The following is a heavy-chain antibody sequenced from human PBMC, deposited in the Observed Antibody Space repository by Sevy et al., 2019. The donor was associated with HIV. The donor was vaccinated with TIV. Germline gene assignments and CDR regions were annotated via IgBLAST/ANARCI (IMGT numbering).Heavy chain of an antibody. Sequence: SETLSLTCTVSGGSISRYYWSWVRQPPGKGLEWIGYIYYSGITNYNPSLKSRVAISVDTSKNQFSLKLRSVTAADTAVYYCANGISGAGIDYWGQGTLVTVSS. D-gene: IGHD6-13*01. CDR2: IYYSGIT. J-gene: IGHJ4*02. CDR3: ANGISGAGIDY. V-gene: IGHV4-59*13. CDR1: GGSISRYY.